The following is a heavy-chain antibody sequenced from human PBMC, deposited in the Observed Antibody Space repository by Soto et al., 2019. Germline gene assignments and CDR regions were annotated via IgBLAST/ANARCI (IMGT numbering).Heavy chain of an antibody. CDR2: IWYDGSNK. CDR3: ARITMVRSPHGGMDV. V-gene: IGHV3-33*01. D-gene: IGHD3-10*01. J-gene: IGHJ6*02. Sequence: HPGGSLRLSCAASGFTFSSYGMHWVRQAPGKGLEWVAVIWYDGSNKYYADSVKGRFTISRDNSKNTLYLQMNSLRAEDTAVHYCARITMVRSPHGGMDVWGQGTTVTVSS. CDR1: GFTFSSYG.